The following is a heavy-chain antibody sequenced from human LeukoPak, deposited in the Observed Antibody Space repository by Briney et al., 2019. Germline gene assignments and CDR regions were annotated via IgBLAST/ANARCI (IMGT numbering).Heavy chain of an antibody. J-gene: IGHJ4*02. D-gene: IGHD3-10*01. CDR2: VYSGGST. CDR1: GFTVSYNY. Sequence: GGSLRLSCAASGFTVSYNYMNWVRQAPGKGLEWVSGVYSGGSTYYADSVKGRFTISRDNSKNTVYLQMNSLRAEDTAVYFCASGGNYGLFDYWGQGTLVTVSS. V-gene: IGHV3-53*01. CDR3: ASGGNYGLFDY.